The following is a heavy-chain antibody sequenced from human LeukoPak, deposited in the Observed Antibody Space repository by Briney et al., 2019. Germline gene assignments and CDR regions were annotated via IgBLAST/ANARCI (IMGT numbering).Heavy chain of an antibody. J-gene: IGHJ4*02. Sequence: GGSLRLSCAASGFXFNNYAIHWVRQAPGQGLEWVAIVSYDATFTSYADSVKGRFTVSRDNSKDLLYLQMNSLTPEDTAVYYCATTTKSSSGWYTIDYWGQGTLVIVSS. CDR2: VSYDATFT. D-gene: IGHD6-19*01. CDR1: GFXFNNYA. CDR3: ATTTKSSSGWYTIDY. V-gene: IGHV3-30*03.